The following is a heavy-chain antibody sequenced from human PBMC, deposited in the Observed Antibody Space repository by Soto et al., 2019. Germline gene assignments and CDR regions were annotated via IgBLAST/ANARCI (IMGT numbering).Heavy chain of an antibody. J-gene: IGHJ6*02. CDR1: GVSLNTADTW. CDR2: YHSGGST. D-gene: IGHD1-1*01. V-gene: IGHV4-30-4*01. CDR3: VRSRQMESGNDYGLDV. Sequence: QVQLQESGSGLVKPSQSLSLTCTVSGVSLNTADTWWSWIRQSPGKGLEFIGYYHSGGSTYYDVSFRSPVIISPDTSNTQFSLKLTSVTVADTAVYFCVRSRQMESGNDYGLDVWGQGTTVTVSS.